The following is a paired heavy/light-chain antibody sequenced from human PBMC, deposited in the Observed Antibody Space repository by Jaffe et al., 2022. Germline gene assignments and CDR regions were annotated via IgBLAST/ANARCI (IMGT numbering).Heavy chain of an antibody. Sequence: QVQLVQSGAEVKKPGSSVKVSCKASGGTFSSYAISWVRQAPGQGLEWMGGIIPIFGTANYAQKFQGRVTITTDESTSTAYMELSSLRSEDTAVYYCARADYGGNHIYYYYYYMDVWGKGTTVTVSS. D-gene: IGHD4-17*01. J-gene: IGHJ6*03. CDR1: GGTFSSYA. CDR3: ARADYGGNHIYYYYYYMDV. V-gene: IGHV1-69*05. CDR2: IIPIFGTA.
Light chain of an antibody. CDR1: SSDVGGYNY. V-gene: IGLV2-14*03. Sequence: QSALTQPASVSGSPGQSITISCTGTSSDVGGYNYVSWYQQHPGKAPKLMIYDVSNRPSGVSNRFSGSKSGNTASLTISGLQAEDEADYYCSSYTSSSTPTWVFGGGTKLTVL. CDR3: SSYTSSSTPTWV. J-gene: IGLJ3*02. CDR2: DVS.